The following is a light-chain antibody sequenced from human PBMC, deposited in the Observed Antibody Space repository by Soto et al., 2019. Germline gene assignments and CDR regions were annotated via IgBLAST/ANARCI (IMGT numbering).Light chain of an antibody. Sequence: EVVLTQSPGTVSLSPGERATLSCRASQSVTSNYLAWYQQKPGQAPRLLIYAASGRVSGIPDKFSGRGSGTDFTLSISRVESEDFAVYYCQHYGSSVPWTFLQGTKVEIK. J-gene: IGKJ1*01. CDR2: AAS. CDR3: QHYGSSVPWT. V-gene: IGKV3-20*01. CDR1: QSVTSNY.